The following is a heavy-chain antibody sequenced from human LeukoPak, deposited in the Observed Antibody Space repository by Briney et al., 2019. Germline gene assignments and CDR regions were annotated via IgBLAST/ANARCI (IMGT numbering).Heavy chain of an antibody. D-gene: IGHD6-19*01. CDR1: GGSIGSSGFY. J-gene: IGHJ6*02. V-gene: IGHV4-39*01. Sequence: SETLSLTCKVSGGSIGSSGFYWGWIRQPPGKGLEWIGSIYYPGSTHYNPSLQRRVTSRVNTSKYQSSMTLCSVPASDTAVYYCGSHVSRGWDYYNVLDLWGQGTTVTVSS. CDR3: GSHVSRGWDYYNVLDL. CDR2: IYYPGST.